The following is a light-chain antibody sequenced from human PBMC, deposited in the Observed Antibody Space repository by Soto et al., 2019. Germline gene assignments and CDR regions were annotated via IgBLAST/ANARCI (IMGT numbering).Light chain of an antibody. V-gene: IGKV3-15*01. CDR1: QSVSSN. CDR2: GAS. CDR3: QQYTNWPPLT. J-gene: IGKJ4*01. Sequence: EVVMTQSPATLSVSPGERATLSCRASQSVSSNLAWYQQKPGQAHRLLIYGASTRATGIPARFSGSGSGTEFTLTISSLQSEDFAVYYCQQYTNWPPLTFGGGTKVEIK.